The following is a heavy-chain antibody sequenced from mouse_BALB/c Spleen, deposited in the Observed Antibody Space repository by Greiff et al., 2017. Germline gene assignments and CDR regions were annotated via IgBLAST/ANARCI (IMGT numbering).Heavy chain of an antibody. J-gene: IGHJ2*01. D-gene: IGHD6-2*01. CDR3: ARSQSLSIFDY. CDR2: INPSSGYT. Sequence: QVQLKESGADLARPGASVKMSCKASGYTFTSYTMHWVNQRPGQGLEWIGYINPSSGYTNYNQKFKDKATLTADNSSSTAYMQLSSLTSEDSAVYYCARSQSLSIFDYWGQGTTLTVSS. CDR1: GYTFTSYT. V-gene: IGHV1-4*01.